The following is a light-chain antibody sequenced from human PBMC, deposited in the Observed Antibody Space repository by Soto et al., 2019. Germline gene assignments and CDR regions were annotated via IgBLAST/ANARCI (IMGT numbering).Light chain of an antibody. CDR1: QSISYN. Sequence: DIQMAQSPSSLSASVGGRVTITCRSSQSISYNLNWYQQKPGKAPKLLIYAASTLQSGVPSRFSGSGSGTDFTLTISSLQPEDFATYYCQQLNSYPSITFGQGTRLEI. V-gene: IGKV1-39*01. J-gene: IGKJ5*01. CDR2: AAS. CDR3: QQLNSYPSIT.